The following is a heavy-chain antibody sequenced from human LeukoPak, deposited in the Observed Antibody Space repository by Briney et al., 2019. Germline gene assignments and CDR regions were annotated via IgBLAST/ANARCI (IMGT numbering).Heavy chain of an antibody. D-gene: IGHD5-18*01. CDR2: IYYSGST. CDR3: ARVSLPRGYSYGTFPFDY. J-gene: IGHJ4*02. Sequence: SETLSLTCTVSGGSISSYYWSWIRQPPGKGLEWIGFIYYSGSTNYNPSLKSRVTISVDTSKNQFSLKLSSVTAADTAVYYCARVSLPRGYSYGTFPFDYWGQGTLVTVSS. CDR1: GGSISSYY. V-gene: IGHV4-59*01.